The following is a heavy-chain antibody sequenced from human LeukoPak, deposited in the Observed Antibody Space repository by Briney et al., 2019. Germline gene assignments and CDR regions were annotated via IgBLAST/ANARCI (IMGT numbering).Heavy chain of an antibody. V-gene: IGHV3-30*18. CDR2: ISYDGSNK. CDR1: GFTFSSYG. Sequence: GRSLRLSCAASGFTFSSYGMHWVRQAPGKGLEWVAVISYDGSNKYYADSVKGRFTISRDNSKNTLYLQMNSLRAEDTAVYYCAKESAYDSSAEGAFDIWGQGTMVTVSS. D-gene: IGHD3-22*01. J-gene: IGHJ3*02. CDR3: AKESAYDSSAEGAFDI.